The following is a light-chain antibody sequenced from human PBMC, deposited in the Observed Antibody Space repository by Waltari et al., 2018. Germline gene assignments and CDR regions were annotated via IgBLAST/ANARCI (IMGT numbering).Light chain of an antibody. J-gene: IGKJ2*01. CDR2: GAS. V-gene: IGKV3-15*01. Sequence: EIVMAQSPGTLSVSPGERVTLSCRASQSVSRNLAWYQQRPGQAPRLLVYGASTRATGVPASFSGSGSGTDFTLTISSLPSEDFAIYFCQQYNSWPYTFGQGTKLEMK. CDR3: QQYNSWPYT. CDR1: QSVSRN.